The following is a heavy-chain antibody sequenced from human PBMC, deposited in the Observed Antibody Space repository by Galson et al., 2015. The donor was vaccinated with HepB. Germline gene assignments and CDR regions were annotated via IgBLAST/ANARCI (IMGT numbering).Heavy chain of an antibody. CDR2: ISSSSYSV. Sequence: SLRLSCAPFGFTFTNYGMNWVRQAPGKGLEWISYISSSSYSVYYADSVRGRLTISRDNAKHSLFLQMNSLRAEDTAVYYCARVGLFRASDYWGQGTLVTVSA. CDR3: ARVGLFRASDY. J-gene: IGHJ4*02. D-gene: IGHD4/OR15-4a*01. V-gene: IGHV3-48*01. CDR1: GFTFTNYG.